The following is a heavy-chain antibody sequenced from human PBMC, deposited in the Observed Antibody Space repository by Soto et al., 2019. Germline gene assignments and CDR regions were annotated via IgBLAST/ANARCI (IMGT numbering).Heavy chain of an antibody. J-gene: IGHJ4*02. CDR3: AKDYTVTTDGFFDC. D-gene: IGHD4-17*01. CDR2: ISYDGSNK. Sequence: GGSLRLSCAASGFTFSSYGMHWVRQAPGKGLEWVAVISYDGSNKYYADSVKGRFTISRDNSKNTPYLQMNSLRAEDTAVYYCAKDYTVTTDGFFDCWGQGTLVTVSS. V-gene: IGHV3-30*18. CDR1: GFTFSSYG.